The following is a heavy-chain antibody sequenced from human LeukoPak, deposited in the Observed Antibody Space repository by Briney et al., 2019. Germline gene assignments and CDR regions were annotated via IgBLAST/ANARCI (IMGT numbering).Heavy chain of an antibody. CDR2: MNPNSGNT. J-gene: IGHJ4*02. D-gene: IGHD3-22*01. Sequence: ASVKVSCKASGYTFTSYEINWARQATGQGLEWMGWMNPNSGNTGYAQKFQGRVTMTRNTSISTAYMELSSLRSEDTAVYYCARSGYNYDSDFDYWGQGTLVTVSS. CDR3: ARSGYNYDSDFDY. V-gene: IGHV1-8*01. CDR1: GYTFTSYE.